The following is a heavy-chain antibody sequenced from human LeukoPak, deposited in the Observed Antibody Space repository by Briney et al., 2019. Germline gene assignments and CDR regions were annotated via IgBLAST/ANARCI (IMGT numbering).Heavy chain of an antibody. J-gene: IGHJ4*02. V-gene: IGHV3-74*01. CDR2: IDNDGSTA. Sequence: GGSLRLSCAASGFPFANTWMHWVRQAPGKVLVWVSLIDNDGSTANYADSVKGRFTISRDNAKSTVYLQMNSLRAEDTAVYYCAIGGTYGSGSWGQGTLVTVSS. CDR1: GFPFANTW. D-gene: IGHD3-10*01. CDR3: AIGGTYGSGS.